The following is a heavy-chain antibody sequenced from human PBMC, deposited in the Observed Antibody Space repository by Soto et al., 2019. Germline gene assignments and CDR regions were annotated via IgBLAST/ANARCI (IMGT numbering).Heavy chain of an antibody. Sequence: ASVKFSFKASGYTFTSYDINWVLQASGQGLEWMGWMNPNSGNTGYAQKFPGRATMTRNTSISKASMEMRSMRSEDTAVSYCARGVAEQLVHGPYYYYGMDVWGQGTTVTVSS. J-gene: IGHJ6*02. V-gene: IGHV1-8*01. CDR1: GYTFTSYD. D-gene: IGHD6-6*01. CDR3: ARGVAEQLVHGPYYYYGMDV. CDR2: MNPNSGNT.